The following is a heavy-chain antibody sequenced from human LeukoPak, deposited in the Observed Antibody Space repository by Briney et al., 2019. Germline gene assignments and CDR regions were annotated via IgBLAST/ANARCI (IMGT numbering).Heavy chain of an antibody. CDR2: ISGSGGST. J-gene: IGHJ4*02. D-gene: IGHD3-9*01. Sequence: GGSLRLSCAASGFTFSSYAMSWVRQARGKGLEWVSAISGSGGSTYYADSVKGRFTISRDNSKNTLYLQMNSLRAEDTAVYYCAKGSTYYDILTGYFLDYWGQGTLVTVSS. V-gene: IGHV3-23*01. CDR1: GFTFSSYA. CDR3: AKGSTYYDILTGYFLDY.